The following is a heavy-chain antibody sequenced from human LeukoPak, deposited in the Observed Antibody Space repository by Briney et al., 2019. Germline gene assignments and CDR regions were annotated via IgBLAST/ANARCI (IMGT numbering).Heavy chain of an antibody. CDR3: ARDLDDYGDY. J-gene: IGHJ4*02. Sequence: GGSLRLSCAASGFTFSSYAMHWVRQAPGKGLEWVAVISYDGSNKYYADSVRGRFTISRDNSKNTLYLQMYSLRAEDAAVYYCARDLDDYGDYWGQGTLVTVSS. CDR1: GFTFSSYA. CDR2: ISYDGSNK. V-gene: IGHV3-30-3*01.